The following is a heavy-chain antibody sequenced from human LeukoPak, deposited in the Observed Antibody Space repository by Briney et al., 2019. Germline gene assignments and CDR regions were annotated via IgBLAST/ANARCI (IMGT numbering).Heavy chain of an antibody. Sequence: GGSLRLSCAASGFTFSSYSMNWVRQAPGKGLEWVSYISSSSTTIYYADSVKGRFTISRDNAKNSLYLQMNSLRAEDTAVYYCARAATTYYYDTSGYYWGQGTLVTVSS. V-gene: IGHV3-48*04. D-gene: IGHD3-22*01. J-gene: IGHJ4*02. CDR1: GFTFSSYS. CDR3: ARAATTYYYDTSGYY. CDR2: ISSSSTTI.